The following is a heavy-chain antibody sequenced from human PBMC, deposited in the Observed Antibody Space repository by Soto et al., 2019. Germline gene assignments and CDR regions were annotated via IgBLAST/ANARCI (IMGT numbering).Heavy chain of an antibody. Sequence: SVKVSFKASGGTFSSYAISWLRQAPGQGLEWMGGIIPIFGTANYAQKFQGRVTITADKSTSTAYMELSSLRSEDTAVYYCAREIAVAGPEVFDYWGQGTLVTAPQ. CDR1: GGTFSSYA. CDR3: AREIAVAGPEVFDY. CDR2: IIPIFGTA. V-gene: IGHV1-69*06. D-gene: IGHD6-19*01. J-gene: IGHJ4*02.